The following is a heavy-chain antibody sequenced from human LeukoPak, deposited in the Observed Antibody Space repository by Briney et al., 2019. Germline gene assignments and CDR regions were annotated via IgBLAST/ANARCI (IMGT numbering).Heavy chain of an antibody. Sequence: GGSLRLSCAASGFTFSSYGMHWVRKAPGKGLKWVAVISYDGSNKYYADSVKGRFTISRDNSKNTLYLQMNSLRAEDTAVYYCAKGQRPYYYYGMDVWGQGTTVTVSS. V-gene: IGHV3-30*18. CDR3: AKGQRPYYYYGMDV. J-gene: IGHJ6*02. CDR1: GFTFSSYG. CDR2: ISYDGSNK.